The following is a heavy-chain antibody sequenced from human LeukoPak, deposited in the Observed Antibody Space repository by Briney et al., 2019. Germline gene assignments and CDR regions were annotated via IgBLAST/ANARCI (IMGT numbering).Heavy chain of an antibody. CDR2: ISSSSNYI. CDR1: GFTFSSYS. D-gene: IGHD5-18*01. V-gene: IGHV3-21*01. CDR3: ARDRGYSYGYSLDY. J-gene: IGHJ4*02. Sequence: PGGSLRLSRAASGFTFSSYSMNWVRQAPGKGLEWVSSISSSSNYIYYADSVKGRFTISRDNAKNSLYLQMNSLRAEDTAVYYCARDRGYSYGYSLDYWGQGTLVTVSS.